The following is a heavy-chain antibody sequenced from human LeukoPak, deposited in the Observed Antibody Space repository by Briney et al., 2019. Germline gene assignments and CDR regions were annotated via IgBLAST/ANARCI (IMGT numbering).Heavy chain of an antibody. D-gene: IGHD3-16*01. Sequence: ASVKVSCKASGYTFTDYYVHWVRQAPGQGLEWMGRINPNSGGTNYAQKFQGRVTMTRDTSISTVYMELSRLKSDDTAVYYCARWGPLRSPGGYWGQGTLVTVSS. CDR3: ARWGPLRSPGGY. V-gene: IGHV1-2*06. J-gene: IGHJ4*02. CDR2: INPNSGGT. CDR1: GYTFTDYY.